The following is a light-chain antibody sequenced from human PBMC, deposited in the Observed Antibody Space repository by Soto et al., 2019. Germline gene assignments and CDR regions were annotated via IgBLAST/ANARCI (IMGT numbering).Light chain of an antibody. Sequence: DIQMTQSPSSLSASVGDRVTITCRASQSVNTYLNWYQKRQGKAPKLLIYAATSLQSGVPPRFRGSGSGTDFNLTISCLQPEDFATYYCQQSHNTPYTFGLGTMLEVK. CDR1: QSVNTY. CDR3: QQSHNTPYT. V-gene: IGKV1-39*01. CDR2: AAT. J-gene: IGKJ2*01.